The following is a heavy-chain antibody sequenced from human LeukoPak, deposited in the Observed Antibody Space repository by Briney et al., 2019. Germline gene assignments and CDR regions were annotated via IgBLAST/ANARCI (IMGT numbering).Heavy chain of an antibody. Sequence: VASVKVSCKAFGYIFINYGINWVRQAPGQGLEWLGWISAYNGHTRYTQKFQDRVTMTTDTSTSTAYMELRSLRSDDTAVYYCARDLTHRRNYDNSGYQIVPAFWGQGTLVTVSS. D-gene: IGHD3-22*01. J-gene: IGHJ4*02. CDR1: GYIFINYG. CDR2: ISAYNGHT. CDR3: ARDLTHRRNYDNSGYQIVPAF. V-gene: IGHV1-18*01.